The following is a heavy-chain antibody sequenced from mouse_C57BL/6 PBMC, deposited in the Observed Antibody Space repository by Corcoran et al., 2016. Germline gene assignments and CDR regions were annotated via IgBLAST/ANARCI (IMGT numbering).Heavy chain of an antibody. D-gene: IGHD1-1*01. V-gene: IGHV1-81*01. CDR3: ARRVGDLYAMDY. Sequence: QVQLQQSGAELARPGASVKLSCKASGYTFTSYGISWVKQKTGQGLEWIGEIYPRSGNTYYNEQFKGKATLTAEKSSSTAYIELRSLTSEDSAVYFCARRVGDLYAMDYWGQGTSVTVAS. J-gene: IGHJ4*01. CDR2: IYPRSGNT. CDR1: GYTFTSYG.